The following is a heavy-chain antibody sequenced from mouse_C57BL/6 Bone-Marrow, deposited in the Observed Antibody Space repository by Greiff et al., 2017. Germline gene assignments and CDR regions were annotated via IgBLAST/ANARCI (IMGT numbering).Heavy chain of an antibody. CDR1: GYAFSSSW. D-gene: IGHD1-1*01. V-gene: IGHV1-82*01. CDR3: ARGYYGSSYDY. CDR2: IYPGDGDT. J-gene: IGHJ2*01. Sequence: VQLQQSGPELVKPGASVKISCKASGYAFSSSWMNWVKQRPGKGLEWIGRIYPGDGDTNYNGKFKGKATLTADKSSSTAYMQLSSLTSEDSAVYVCARGYYGSSYDYWGQGTTLTVSS.